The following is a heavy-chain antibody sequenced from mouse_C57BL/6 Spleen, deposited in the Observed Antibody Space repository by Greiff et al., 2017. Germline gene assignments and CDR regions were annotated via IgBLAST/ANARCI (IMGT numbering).Heavy chain of an antibody. Sequence: QVQLKQSGPGLVQPSQSLSITCTVSGFSLTSYGVHWVRQSPGKGLEWLGVIWSGGSTDYNAAFISRLSISKDNSKSQVFFKMNSLQADDTAIYYCARNYDYTGGYYAMDYWGQGTSVTVSS. D-gene: IGHD2-4*01. CDR1: GFSLTSYG. CDR3: ARNYDYTGGYYAMDY. V-gene: IGHV2-2*01. J-gene: IGHJ4*01. CDR2: IWSGGST.